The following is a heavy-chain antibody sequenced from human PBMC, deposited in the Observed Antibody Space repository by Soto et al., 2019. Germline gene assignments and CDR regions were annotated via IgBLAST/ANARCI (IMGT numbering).Heavy chain of an antibody. CDR1: GVTYTSNG. D-gene: IGHD2-15*01. CDR3: AISPVYCSGGSCYRSAFDI. Sequence: ASAKVCCKASGVTYTSNGISWPRQSHRKGLERMGWISAYNGNTNYAQKLQGRVNMTTDTTTSTAYMELRSLRSDDTAVYSCAISPVYCSGGSCYRSAFDIWGKGTMVTVSS. V-gene: IGHV1-18*01. J-gene: IGHJ3*02. CDR2: ISAYNGNT.